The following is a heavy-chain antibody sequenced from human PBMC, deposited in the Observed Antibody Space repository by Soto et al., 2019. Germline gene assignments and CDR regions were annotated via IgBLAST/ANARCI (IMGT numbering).Heavy chain of an antibody. CDR3: AKDGFSGNSTNWFDP. V-gene: IGHV3-9*01. CDR2: ISCNSGSV. J-gene: IGHJ5*02. CDR1: GFTFDDYA. D-gene: IGHD3-10*01. Sequence: GGSLRLSCAASGFTFDDYAMHWVRQAPGKGLEWVSGISCNSGSVGYADSVKGRFTISRDNTRNSLYLQMNSLRPEDTAFYYCAKDGFSGNSTNWFDPWGQGTLVTVSS.